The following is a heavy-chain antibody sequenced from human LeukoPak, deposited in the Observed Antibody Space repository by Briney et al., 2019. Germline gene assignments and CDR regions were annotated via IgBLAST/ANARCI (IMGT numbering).Heavy chain of an antibody. J-gene: IGHJ5*02. D-gene: IGHD5-12*01. V-gene: IGHV3-7*04. Sequence: PGGSLRLSCAASGFTFSSYEMNWVRQAPGKGLEWVANIKQDGSEKYYVDSVKGRFTISRDNAKNSLYLQMNSLRAEDTAVYYCARGYSGYDWRDDNWFDPWGQGTLVTVSS. CDR1: GFTFSSYE. CDR3: ARGYSGYDWRDDNWFDP. CDR2: IKQDGSEK.